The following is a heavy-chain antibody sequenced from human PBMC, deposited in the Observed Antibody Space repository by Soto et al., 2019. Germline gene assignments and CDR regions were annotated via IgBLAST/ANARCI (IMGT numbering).Heavy chain of an antibody. J-gene: IGHJ4*02. V-gene: IGHV3-30*03. Sequence: GGSLRRSCAASGFSFSSCGMQWVRQAPGKGLEWVAVISYDGSNKYYADSVKDRFTISRDNSKKTLYLQMNSLRADDTAVYYCVAGQYFFDYCGQGTLITVPS. CDR2: ISYDGSNK. CDR3: VAGQYFFDY. D-gene: IGHD6-19*01. CDR1: GFSFSSCG.